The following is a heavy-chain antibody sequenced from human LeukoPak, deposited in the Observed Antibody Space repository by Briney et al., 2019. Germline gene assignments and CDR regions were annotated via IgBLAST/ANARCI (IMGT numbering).Heavy chain of an antibody. Sequence: PGGSLRLSCAASGFTFSSYWMHWVRQVPGEGLVWVSRIDADGGNIGYADSVRGRFAISRDNAKNTLYLEMNSLRAEDAGVYYCARLGYCSRGTCYGLDRWGQGTLVTVSS. CDR1: GFTFSSYW. V-gene: IGHV3-74*01. CDR2: IDADGGNI. D-gene: IGHD2-15*01. J-gene: IGHJ4*02. CDR3: ARLGYCSRGTCYGLDR.